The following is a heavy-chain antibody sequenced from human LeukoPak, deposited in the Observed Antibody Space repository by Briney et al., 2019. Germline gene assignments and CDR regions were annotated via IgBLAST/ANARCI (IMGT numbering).Heavy chain of an antibody. CDR2: ISSSGSTI. Sequence: GRSLRLSCAASGFTFSDYYMSWIRQAPGKGLEWVSYISSSGSTIYYADSVKGRFTISRDNAKNSLYLQMNSLRDEDTAVYYCARERFLGKGRARVYFDYWGQGTLVTVSS. CDR1: GFTFSDYY. D-gene: IGHD3-3*01. CDR3: ARERFLGKGRARVYFDY. J-gene: IGHJ4*02. V-gene: IGHV3-11*01.